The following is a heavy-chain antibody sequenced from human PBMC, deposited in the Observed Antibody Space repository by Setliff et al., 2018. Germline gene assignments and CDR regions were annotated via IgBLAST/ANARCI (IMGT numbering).Heavy chain of an antibody. D-gene: IGHD2-21*01. Sequence: ASVKVSCKASGYTFTSYGFSWVRQAPGQGLEWMGWISVYNGETKYAQKFQGRVTMTTDTSTRTAYMEVTSLRSGDTAVYYCATEKFPGDWGDYWGQGTLVTVSS. CDR3: ATEKFPGDWGDY. CDR2: ISVYNGET. CDR1: GYTFTSYG. J-gene: IGHJ4*02. V-gene: IGHV1-18*01.